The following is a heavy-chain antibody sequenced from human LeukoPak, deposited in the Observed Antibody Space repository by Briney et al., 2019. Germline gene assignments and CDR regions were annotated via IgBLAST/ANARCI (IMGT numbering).Heavy chain of an antibody. CDR3: AKSPTFGGVIVSVGAH. CDR1: GFTFSSYG. CDR2: ISHDGSKK. J-gene: IGHJ4*02. Sequence: GGSLRLSCAASGFTFSSYGMHWVRQAPGKGLEWVAVISHDGSKKYYVDPVKGRFTISRDNSKNTLYLQMNSLGAEDTAVYYCAKSPTFGGVIVSVGAHWGQGTLVTVSS. V-gene: IGHV3-30*18. D-gene: IGHD3-16*02.